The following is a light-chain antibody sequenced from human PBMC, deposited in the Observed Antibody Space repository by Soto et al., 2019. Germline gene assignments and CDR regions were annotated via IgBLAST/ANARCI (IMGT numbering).Light chain of an antibody. J-gene: IGKJ4*01. CDR3: QQYGSSPPT. V-gene: IGKV3-20*01. CDR1: QSVSSSY. Sequence: EIVLTQSPGTLSLSPGERATLSCRASQSVSSSYLAWYQQKPGQAPRLLIYGASSRATGIPDRFSGSGSGRDFTLTISRLEPEDFAVYYCQQYGSSPPTLGGGTKVEIK. CDR2: GAS.